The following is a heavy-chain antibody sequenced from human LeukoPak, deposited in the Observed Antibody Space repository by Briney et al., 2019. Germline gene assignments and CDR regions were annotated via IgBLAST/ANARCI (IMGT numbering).Heavy chain of an antibody. V-gene: IGHV4-34*01. J-gene: IGHJ4*02. D-gene: IGHD4-17*01. CDR1: GGSFSGYY. CDR3: ARGQGGTVTTSFDY. Sequence: SETLSLTCAVDGGSFSGYYWSWIRQPPGKGLEWIGEIKHSGSTTYNPSIKSPATISVHTSKHQFSLKLSSVTAADTAVYYCARGQGGTVTTSFDYWGQGTLVTVSS. CDR2: IKHSGST.